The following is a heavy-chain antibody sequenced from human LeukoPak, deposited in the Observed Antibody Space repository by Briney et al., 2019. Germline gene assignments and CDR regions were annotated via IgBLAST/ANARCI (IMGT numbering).Heavy chain of an antibody. Sequence: PSETLSLTCTVSGGSISSSSYYWGWVRQPPGKGLEWIATMYYSGTTYYNPSLKSRVTISVDTSKNQFSLKLSSVTAADTAVYYCARLARYYDSSGYYWCFGYWGQGTLVTVSS. CDR1: GGSISSSSYY. CDR3: ARLARYYDSSGYYWCFGY. CDR2: MYYSGTT. J-gene: IGHJ4*02. V-gene: IGHV4-39*01. D-gene: IGHD3-22*01.